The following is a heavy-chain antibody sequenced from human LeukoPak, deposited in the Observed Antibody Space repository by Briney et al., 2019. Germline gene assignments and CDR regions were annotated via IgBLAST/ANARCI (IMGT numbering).Heavy chain of an antibody. J-gene: IGHJ4*02. D-gene: IGHD3-22*01. CDR1: GGSFSGYY. CDR3: AGDYYDSSGYYY. Sequence: PSETLSLTCAVYGGSFSGYYWSWIRQPPGKGLEWIGEINHSGSTNYNPSLKSRVTISVDTSKNQFSLKLSSVTAADTAVYYCAGDYYDSSGYYYWGQGTLVTVSS. CDR2: INHSGST. V-gene: IGHV4-34*01.